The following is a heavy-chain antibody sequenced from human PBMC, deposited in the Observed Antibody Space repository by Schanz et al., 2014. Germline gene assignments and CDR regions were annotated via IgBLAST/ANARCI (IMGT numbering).Heavy chain of an antibody. V-gene: IGHV3-48*01. Sequence: VHLMESGGGVVQPGRSLRLSCAASGFTFSGNAMHWVRQAPGKGLEWVSYISSSSSTRYYADSVKGRFTISRDNAKNSLFLQMNSLRAEDTAVYYCARDFLLEQLGYSHYYYAMDVWGQGTTVTVSS. CDR2: ISSSSSTR. J-gene: IGHJ6*02. D-gene: IGHD2-15*01. CDR1: GFTFSGNA. CDR3: ARDFLLEQLGYSHYYYAMDV.